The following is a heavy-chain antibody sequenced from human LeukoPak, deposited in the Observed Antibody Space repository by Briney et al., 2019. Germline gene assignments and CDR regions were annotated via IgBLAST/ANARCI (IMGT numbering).Heavy chain of an antibody. D-gene: IGHD3-9*01. V-gene: IGHV3-48*02. CDR1: GFTFSDYS. CDR3: ARDKDWAFDY. J-gene: IGHJ4*02. Sequence: PGGSLRLSCAASGFTFSDYSMNWVRQAPGKGLEWIPYISGRRILYADSVKGRFTVSRDIAKNSLFLQMNSLRDEDTAVYFCARDKDWAFDYWGQGSLVTVSS. CDR2: ISGRRI.